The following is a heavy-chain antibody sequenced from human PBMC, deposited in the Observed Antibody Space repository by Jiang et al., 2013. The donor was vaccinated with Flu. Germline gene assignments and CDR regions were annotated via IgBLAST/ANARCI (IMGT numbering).Heavy chain of an antibody. V-gene: IGHV4-30-2*01. CDR1: GGSISSGGYS. D-gene: IGHD3-22*01. Sequence: GLVKPSQTLSLTCAVSGGSISSGGYSWSWIRQPPGKGLEWIGYIYHSGSTYYNPSLKSRVTISVDRSKNQFSLKLSSVTAADTAVYYCARGIFDDSSGYYMFDYWGQGTLVTVSS. CDR3: ARGIFDDSSGYYMFDY. J-gene: IGHJ4*02. CDR2: IYHSGST.